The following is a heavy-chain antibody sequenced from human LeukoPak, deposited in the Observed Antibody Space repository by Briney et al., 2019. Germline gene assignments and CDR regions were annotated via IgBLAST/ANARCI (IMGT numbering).Heavy chain of an antibody. CDR1: GFTFSSYW. D-gene: IGHD3-10*01. CDR3: ASTMVRGVFTVDY. V-gene: IGHV3-7*01. CDR2: IKQDGSEK. Sequence: GGSLRLSCAASGFTFSSYWMSWVRQAPGKRLEWVANIKQDGSEKYYVDSVKGRFTISRDNAKNSLYLQMNSLRAEDTAVYYCASTMVRGVFTVDYWGQGTLVTVSS. J-gene: IGHJ4*02.